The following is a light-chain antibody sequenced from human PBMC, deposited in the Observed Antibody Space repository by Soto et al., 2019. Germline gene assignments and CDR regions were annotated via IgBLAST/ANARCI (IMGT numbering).Light chain of an antibody. CDR1: QSVSSY. CDR2: DAS. V-gene: IGKV3-11*01. Sequence: EIVLTQSPATLSLSPGERATLSCRASQSVSSYLAWYQQKPGQAPRLLIYDASNRATGIPARFSGSGSGTDFTLTISSLEPEAVAVYYCQQRSNWLLTFGGGTKVEIQ. CDR3: QQRSNWLLT. J-gene: IGKJ4*01.